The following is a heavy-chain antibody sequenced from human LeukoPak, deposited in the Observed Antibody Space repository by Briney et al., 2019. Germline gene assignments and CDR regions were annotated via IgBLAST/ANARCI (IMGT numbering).Heavy chain of an antibody. CDR2: ISWNSGSI. J-gene: IGHJ4*02. CDR3: AKDARRYSSGWYYFDY. D-gene: IGHD6-19*01. Sequence: GRSLRLSCAASGFTFDDYAMHWVRQAPGKGLEWVSGISWNSGSIGYADSVKGRFTISRDNAKNSLYLQMNSLRAEDTALYYCAKDARRYSSGWYYFDYWGQGTLVTVSS. CDR1: GFTFDDYA. V-gene: IGHV3-9*01.